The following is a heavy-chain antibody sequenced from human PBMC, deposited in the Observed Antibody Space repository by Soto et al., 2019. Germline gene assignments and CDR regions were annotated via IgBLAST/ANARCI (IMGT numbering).Heavy chain of an antibody. CDR1: GGTISGYY. V-gene: IGHV4-4*07. CDR3: ARGQRFSDWFDT. D-gene: IGHD3-3*01. Sequence: SETLSLTCSVSGGTISGYYWTWIRQPAGKGLEWIGRIYSSGNTKYNPSLQSRVTMSLDTSNNQFSLRLTSVTAADTAVYYCARGQRFSDWFDTWGQGTLVTVSS. J-gene: IGHJ5*02. CDR2: IYSSGNT.